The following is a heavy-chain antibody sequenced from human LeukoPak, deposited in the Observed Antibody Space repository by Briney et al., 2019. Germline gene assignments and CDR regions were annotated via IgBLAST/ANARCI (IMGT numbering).Heavy chain of an antibody. CDR1: GFTFSSYW. D-gene: IGHD3-22*01. Sequence: GGSLRLSCAASGFTFSSYWMHWVRHAPGKGLVWVSRINSDGSSTSYAGSVKGRFTISRDNAKNTLYLQMNSLRAEDTAVYYCARDSTGYDSSGYYHYYYYMDVWGKGTTVTVSS. J-gene: IGHJ6*03. V-gene: IGHV3-74*01. CDR2: INSDGSST. CDR3: ARDSTGYDSSGYYHYYYYMDV.